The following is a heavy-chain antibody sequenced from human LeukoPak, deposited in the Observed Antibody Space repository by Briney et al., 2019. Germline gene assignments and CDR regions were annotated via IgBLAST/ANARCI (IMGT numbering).Heavy chain of an antibody. J-gene: IGHJ5*02. CDR1: GFTFSSYS. D-gene: IGHD3-10*01. Sequence: GGSLRLSCAASGFTFSSYSMNWVRQAPGKGLEWVSSISSSSSYIYYADSVKGRFTISRDNAKNSLYLQMNSLRAEDTAVYHCAKDLTRGYYGSGSYNWFDPWGQGTLVTVSS. CDR3: AKDLTRGYYGSGSYNWFDP. CDR2: ISSSSSYI. V-gene: IGHV3-21*01.